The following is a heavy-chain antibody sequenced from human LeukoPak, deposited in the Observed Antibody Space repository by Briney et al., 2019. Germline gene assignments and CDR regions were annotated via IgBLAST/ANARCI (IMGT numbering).Heavy chain of an antibody. CDR3: ARGADGVSSNSRGWFDP. J-gene: IGHJ5*02. Sequence: RGSLRLSCAGSGFTFSSYSMNWVRQAPGKGLEWVSSISTSSSYIYYADSVKGRFTISRDNAKNSLYLQMNSLRAEDTAVYSCARGADGVSSNSRGWFDPWGQGTLVTVSS. CDR1: GFTFSSYS. CDR2: ISTSSSYI. V-gene: IGHV3-21*01. D-gene: IGHD2-15*01.